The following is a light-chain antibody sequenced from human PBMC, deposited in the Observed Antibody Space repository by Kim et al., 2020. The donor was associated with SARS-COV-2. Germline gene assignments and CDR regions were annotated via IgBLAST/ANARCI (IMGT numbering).Light chain of an antibody. Sequence: LSPAERATPPSRASKSIGSSYFAWYQQKPGQAPRLLVYDASTRPAGIPARFTGSGSGTDFTLTISRLEPEDFAVYYCQQYGSSPYTFGQGTKLEI. J-gene: IGKJ2*01. CDR2: DAS. V-gene: IGKV3-20*01. CDR3: QQYGSSPYT. CDR1: KSIGSSY.